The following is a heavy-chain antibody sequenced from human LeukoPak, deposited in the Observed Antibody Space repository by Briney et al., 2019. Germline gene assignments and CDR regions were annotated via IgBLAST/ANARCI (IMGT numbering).Heavy chain of an antibody. CDR2: ISGSGDYT. V-gene: IGHV3-23*01. Sequence: GGSLRLSCAVSGFTFSGYAMSWVRQAPGEGLEWVSTISGSGDYTYYADSVKGRFSISRDNSKNTLHLQMNSLRAEDTAVYYCAKPLFDCSGGSCDEAYFDDWGQGTLVTVSS. D-gene: IGHD2-15*01. CDR1: GFTFSGYA. CDR3: AKPLFDCSGGSCDEAYFDD. J-gene: IGHJ4*02.